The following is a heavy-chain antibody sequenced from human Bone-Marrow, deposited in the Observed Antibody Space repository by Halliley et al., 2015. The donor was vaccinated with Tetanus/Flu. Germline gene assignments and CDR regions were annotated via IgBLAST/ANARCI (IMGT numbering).Heavy chain of an antibody. D-gene: IGHD4-17*01. CDR2: ISGTGDIT. J-gene: IGHJ4*02. V-gene: IGHV3-23*01. CDR1: GFMFSNYA. CDR3: SERPTTSPRGYFDY. Sequence: SLRLSCAASGFMFSNYAISWLRQAPGKRLEWVSSISGTGDITDFADSVRGRFTISRDNSKNTLYLQMNSLRAEDTAVYYCSERPTTSPRGYFDYWGQGTQVTVSS.